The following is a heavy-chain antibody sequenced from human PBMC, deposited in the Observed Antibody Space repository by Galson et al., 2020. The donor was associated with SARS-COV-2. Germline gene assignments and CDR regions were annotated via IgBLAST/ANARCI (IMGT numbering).Heavy chain of an antibody. D-gene: IGHD3-16*02. J-gene: IGHJ4*02. Sequence: GGSLRLSCAASGFTFSSYGMHWVRQAPGKGLEWVSSISTTGGLIEYADSVKGRFSISRDNAKNSLDLQMNSLTAEDTAVYYCATEGVWGTHRRAGYYFEYWGLGILVTVSS. CDR1: GFTFSSYG. V-gene: IGHV3-21*01. CDR3: ATEGVWGTHRRAGYYFEY. CDR2: ISTTGGLI.